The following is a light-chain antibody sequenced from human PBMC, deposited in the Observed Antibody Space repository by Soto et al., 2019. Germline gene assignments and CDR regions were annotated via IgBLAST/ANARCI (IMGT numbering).Light chain of an antibody. Sequence: QSALTQPRSVSESPGQSVTISCSGTSSDVGGYKYVSWYQQHPGEAPKLMIYDVSKRPSGVPDRFSGSKSGSTASLTISGLQAEDEADYYCCAYAGSYTWVFGGGTKLTVL. CDR3: CAYAGSYTWV. CDR2: DVS. V-gene: IGLV2-11*01. J-gene: IGLJ3*02. CDR1: SSDVGGYKY.